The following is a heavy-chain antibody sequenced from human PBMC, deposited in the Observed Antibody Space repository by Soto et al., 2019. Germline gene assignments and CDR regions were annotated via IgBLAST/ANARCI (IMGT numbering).Heavy chain of an antibody. CDR2: IYPGDSDT. CDR3: ARQSPYCGGDCYSYWFDP. Sequence: PGESLKISCKGSGYSLTSYWIGWVRQMPGKGLEWMGIIYPGDSDTRYSPSFQGQVTISADKSISTAYLQWSSLKASDTAMYYRARQSPYCGGDCYSYWFDPWGQGTPVTVSS. D-gene: IGHD2-21*02. V-gene: IGHV5-51*01. CDR1: GYSLTSYW. J-gene: IGHJ5*02.